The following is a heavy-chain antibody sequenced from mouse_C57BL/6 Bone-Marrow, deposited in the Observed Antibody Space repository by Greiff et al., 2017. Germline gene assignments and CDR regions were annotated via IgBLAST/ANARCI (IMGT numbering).Heavy chain of an antibody. J-gene: IGHJ2*01. Sequence: VQLQQSGAELVRPGASVKLSCTASGFNIKDDYMHWVKQRPEQGLEWIGWIDPENGDTEYASKFQGKATITADTSSNTAYLQHSSLTSEDTAVYYCTINWDYFDYWGQGTTLTVSS. V-gene: IGHV14-4*01. CDR1: GFNIKDDY. D-gene: IGHD4-1*02. CDR2: IDPENGDT. CDR3: TINWDYFDY.